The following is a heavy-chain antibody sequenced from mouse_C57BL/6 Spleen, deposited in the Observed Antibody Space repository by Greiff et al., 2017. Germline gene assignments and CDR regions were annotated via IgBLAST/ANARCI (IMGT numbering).Heavy chain of an antibody. CDR2: IYPGSGNT. CDR3: ERGGEDGYIAY. CDR1: GYTFTDYY. J-gene: IGHJ3*01. Sequence: VQLQQSGAELVRPGASVKLSCKASGYTFTDYYINWVKQRPGQGLEWIARIYPGSGNTYYNEKFKGKATLTAEKSSSTAYMQLRSLTSEDSAVYFCERGGEDGYIAYWGQGTLVTVSA. D-gene: IGHD2-3*01. V-gene: IGHV1-76*01.